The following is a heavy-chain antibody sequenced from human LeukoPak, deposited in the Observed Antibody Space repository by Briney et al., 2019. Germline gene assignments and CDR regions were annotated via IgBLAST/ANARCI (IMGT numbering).Heavy chain of an antibody. CDR2: NHYSGST. V-gene: IGHV4-59*01. J-gene: IGHJ6*02. Sequence: PSETLSLTCTVSGGSISPYYWSWIRQPPGKGLEWIGFNHYSGSTKYNRSLKSRVTISVDTSQNQFSLKLSSVTAADTAVYYCARVGYYGSGSYYTQYYYGMDVWGQGTTVTVSS. CDR3: ARVGYYGSGSYYTQYYYGMDV. D-gene: IGHD3-10*01. CDR1: GGSISPYY.